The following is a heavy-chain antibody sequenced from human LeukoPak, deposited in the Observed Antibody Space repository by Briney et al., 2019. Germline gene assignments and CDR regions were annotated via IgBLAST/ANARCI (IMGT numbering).Heavy chain of an antibody. D-gene: IGHD4-17*01. Sequence: SQTLSLTCTVSGGSISSGGYYWSWIRQHPGKGLEWIGCIYYSGSTYYNPSLKSRVTISVDTSKNQFSLKLSSVTAADTAVYYCARDTGYGDYDTGYFDLWGRGTLVTVSS. CDR3: ARDTGYGDYDTGYFDL. V-gene: IGHV4-31*03. J-gene: IGHJ2*01. CDR2: IYYSGST. CDR1: GGSISSGGYY.